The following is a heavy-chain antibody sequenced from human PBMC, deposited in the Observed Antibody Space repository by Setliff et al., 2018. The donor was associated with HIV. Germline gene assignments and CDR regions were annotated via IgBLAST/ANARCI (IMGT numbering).Heavy chain of an antibody. CDR2: INHSGST. J-gene: IGHJ4*02. V-gene: IGHV4-34*01. CDR1: GGSFSGYY. CDR3: ARCVWNDGRFDY. D-gene: IGHD1-1*01. Sequence: SETLSLTCAVYGGSFSGYYWSWIRQPPGKGLEWIGEINHSGSTNYNPSLKSRVTISVDTSKNQFSLKLSSVTAADTAVYYCARCVWNDGRFDYWGQGTLVTSP.